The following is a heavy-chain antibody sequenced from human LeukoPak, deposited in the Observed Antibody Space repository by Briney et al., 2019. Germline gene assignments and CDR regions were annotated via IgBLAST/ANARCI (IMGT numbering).Heavy chain of an antibody. V-gene: IGHV1-24*01. CDR1: GYTLTELS. CDR3: ATAGLNYYGSGSSLN. D-gene: IGHD3-10*01. J-gene: IGHJ4*02. Sequence: ASVKVSCKVSGYTLTELSMHWVRQAPGKGLEWMGGFDPEDGETIYAQKFQGRVTMTEDTSTDTAYMELGSLRSEDTAVYYCATAGLNYYGSGSSLNWGQGTLVTVSS. CDR2: FDPEDGET.